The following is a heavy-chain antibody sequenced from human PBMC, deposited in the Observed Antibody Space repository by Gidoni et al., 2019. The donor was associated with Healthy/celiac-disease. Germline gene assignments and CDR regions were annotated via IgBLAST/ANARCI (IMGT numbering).Heavy chain of an antibody. V-gene: IGHV3-11*01. CDR1: GFTFSDYY. Sequence: QVQLVESGGGLVKPGGSLRRPCAASGFTFSDYYMSWIRQAPGKGLEWVSYISSSGSTIYYADSLKGRFTISRDNAKNSLYLQMNSLRAEDTAVYYCARVTAMVLQSDYYYYYMDVWGKGTTVTVSS. J-gene: IGHJ6*03. D-gene: IGHD5-18*01. CDR3: ARVTAMVLQSDYYYYYMDV. CDR2: ISSSGSTI.